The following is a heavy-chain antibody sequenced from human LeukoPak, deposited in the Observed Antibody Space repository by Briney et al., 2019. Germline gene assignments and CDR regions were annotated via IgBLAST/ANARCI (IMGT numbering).Heavy chain of an antibody. D-gene: IGHD2-2*01. CDR1: GLSFSSYS. V-gene: IGHV3-21*01. CDR3: VRGVPDAVRFYFDF. J-gene: IGHJ4*02. Sequence: GGSLRLSCAASGLSFSSYSMKWVRQAPGKGLEWVSSISSSGSYSDSVKGRFTISRDNAKNSLYLEMDSMRAEDTAVYYFVRGVPDAVRFYFDFWGQGALVTVSS. CDR2: ISSSGS.